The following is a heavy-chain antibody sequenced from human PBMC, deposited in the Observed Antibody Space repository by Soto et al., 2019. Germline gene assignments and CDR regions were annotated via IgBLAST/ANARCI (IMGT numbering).Heavy chain of an antibody. J-gene: IGHJ4*02. CDR2: VSGSGGST. Sequence: EVQLLESGGGLVQPGGSLRLSCAASGFTFSSYAMSWVRQAPGKGLEWIPAVSGSGGSTYYADSVKGRFTISRDNSKDTLYLQMNNLRAEDTAVYYCAKPPDYNWNDYWGQGTLVTVSS. CDR1: GFTFSSYA. CDR3: AKPPDYNWNDY. D-gene: IGHD1-20*01. V-gene: IGHV3-23*01.